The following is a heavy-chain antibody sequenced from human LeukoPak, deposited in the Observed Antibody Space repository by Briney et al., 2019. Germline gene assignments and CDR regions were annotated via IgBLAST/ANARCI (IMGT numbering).Heavy chain of an antibody. CDR1: GGSISTNSYY. D-gene: IGHD2-8*01. CDR3: ARRRVKSYKGVIFDY. J-gene: IGHJ4*02. V-gene: IGHV4-39*07. CDR2: LYYSGSA. Sequence: PSETLSLTCTVSGGSISTNSYYWGWIRQPPGKGLEWIGTLYYSGSAYYNSSLKSRVTISADMSKNQFSLKLSSVTAADTAVYYCARRRVKSYKGVIFDYWGQGTLVTVSS.